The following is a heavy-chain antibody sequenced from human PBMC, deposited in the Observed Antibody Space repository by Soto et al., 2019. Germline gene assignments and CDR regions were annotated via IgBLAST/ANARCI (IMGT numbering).Heavy chain of an antibody. CDR1: GYSFTSYW. Sequence: PGESLKISCKGSGYSFTSYWVGWVRQMPGKGLEWMGIIYPGDSDTRYSPSFQGQVTISADKSISTAYLQWSSLKASDTAMYYCARSPAVIRYFDWPGAFDIWGQGTMVTVSS. J-gene: IGHJ3*02. CDR3: ARSPAVIRYFDWPGAFDI. CDR2: IYPGDSDT. D-gene: IGHD3-9*01. V-gene: IGHV5-51*01.